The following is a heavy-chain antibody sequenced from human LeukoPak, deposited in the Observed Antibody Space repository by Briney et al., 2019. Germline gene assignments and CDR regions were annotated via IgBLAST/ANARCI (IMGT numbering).Heavy chain of an antibody. Sequence: KTSEPLSLTCTVSGGSISSYYWSWIRQPPGKGLEWIGYIYYSGSTNYNPSLKSRVTISVDTSKNQCSLKLSSVTPADTAVYYCARGGYYGSGNDFRFDPWGQGTLVTVSS. CDR3: ARGGYYGSGNDFRFDP. CDR1: GGSISSYY. D-gene: IGHD3-10*01. J-gene: IGHJ5*02. CDR2: IYYSGST. V-gene: IGHV4-59*01.